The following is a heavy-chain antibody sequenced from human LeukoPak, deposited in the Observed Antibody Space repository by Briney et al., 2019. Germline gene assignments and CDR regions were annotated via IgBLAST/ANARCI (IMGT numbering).Heavy chain of an antibody. J-gene: IGHJ4*02. CDR2: IDGSGDKT. Sequence: GGSLRLSCAASGFTFSNFAIRWVRQVPGKELEWVSSIDGSGDKTHYPDSVRGRSTVSRDNSKNTLYLQMNSLRVEDTATYFCAKVQFNWGPIDYWGQGTPVIVSS. CDR1: GFTFSNFA. CDR3: AKVQFNWGPIDY. D-gene: IGHD7-27*01. V-gene: IGHV3-23*01.